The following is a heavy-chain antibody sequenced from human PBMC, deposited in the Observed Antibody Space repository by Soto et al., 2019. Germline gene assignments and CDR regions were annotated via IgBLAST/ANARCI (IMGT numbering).Heavy chain of an antibody. CDR1: GFTVSTTY. CDR3: AREPWAADY. D-gene: IGHD3-16*01. Sequence: EVQLVESGGGLVQPGGSLRLSCAASGFTVSTTYMSWVRQAPGKGLEWVSVIYSGGSTFYADSVRGRFTISRDNSTKTVNLQMNSLRAEDTVVYYCAREPWAADYWGQGTLVTVSS. V-gene: IGHV3-66*01. J-gene: IGHJ4*02. CDR2: IYSGGST.